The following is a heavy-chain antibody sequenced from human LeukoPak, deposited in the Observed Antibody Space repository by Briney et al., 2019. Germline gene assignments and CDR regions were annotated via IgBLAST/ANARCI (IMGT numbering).Heavy chain of an antibody. D-gene: IGHD2-21*02. CDR1: GGTFSSYA. V-gene: IGHV1-69*05. Sequence: SVKVSCKASGGTFSSYAISWVRQAPGQGLEWMGGIIPIFGTANYAQKFQGRVTITTDESTSTAYMELSSLRSEDTAVYYCAKDGTGCGGDCYSDYWGQGTLVTVSS. CDR2: IIPIFGTA. CDR3: AKDGTGCGGDCYSDY. J-gene: IGHJ4*02.